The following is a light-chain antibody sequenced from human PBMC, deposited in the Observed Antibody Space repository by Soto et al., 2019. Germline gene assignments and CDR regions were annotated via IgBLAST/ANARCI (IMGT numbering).Light chain of an antibody. V-gene: IGLV1-40*01. CDR2: GNT. J-gene: IGLJ2*01. CDR3: LSFDSSLSVV. Sequence: QLVLTQPPSVSGAPGQRVTISCTWSSSNIGAGYDVHWYQQLPGRAPKLLIYGNTNRPSGVPDRFSGSKSGTSASLAITGLQAEDEADYYCLSFDSSLSVVFGGGTKLTVL. CDR1: SSNIGAGYD.